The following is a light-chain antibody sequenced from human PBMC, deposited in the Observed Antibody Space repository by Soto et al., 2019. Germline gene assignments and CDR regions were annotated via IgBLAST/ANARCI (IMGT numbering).Light chain of an antibody. J-gene: IGKJ5*01. V-gene: IGKV3-15*01. CDR3: QQYNNWPIT. Sequence: EVVMTQSPATLSVSPGEGATLSCRVSQSVGSLVAWYQQKPGQAPRLLIYRASTRATGIAARFTGSGSGTEFTLTISSLQTEDFAVYYCQQYNNWPITFGPGTRLEIK. CDR2: RAS. CDR1: QSVGSL.